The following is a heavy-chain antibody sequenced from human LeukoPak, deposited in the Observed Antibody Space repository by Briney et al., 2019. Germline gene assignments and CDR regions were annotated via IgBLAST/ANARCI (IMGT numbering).Heavy chain of an antibody. CDR2: IYYSGST. Sequence: SETLSLTCTVSGGSISSYYWSWIRQPPGKGLDWIGYIYYSGSTHYNPSLKSRVTISVDTSKNLFSLKLSSVTAADTAVYYCARYGGNFDYWGQGTLVTVSS. CDR1: GGSISSYY. D-gene: IGHD4-23*01. CDR3: ARYGGNFDY. V-gene: IGHV4-59*01. J-gene: IGHJ4*02.